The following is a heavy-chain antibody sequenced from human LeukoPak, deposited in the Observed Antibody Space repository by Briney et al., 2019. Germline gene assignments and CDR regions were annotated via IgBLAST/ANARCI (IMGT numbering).Heavy chain of an antibody. D-gene: IGHD3-10*01. J-gene: IGHJ4*02. V-gene: IGHV3-23*01. Sequence: PVGSLRLSCAASGFTFSSYAMSWVRQAPGKGLEWVSAISGSGGSTYYADSVKGRFTISRDNSKNTLYLQMNSLRAEDTAVYYCANGRSGVRGVNYWGQGTLVTVSS. CDR1: GFTFSSYA. CDR3: ANGRSGVRGVNY. CDR2: ISGSGGST.